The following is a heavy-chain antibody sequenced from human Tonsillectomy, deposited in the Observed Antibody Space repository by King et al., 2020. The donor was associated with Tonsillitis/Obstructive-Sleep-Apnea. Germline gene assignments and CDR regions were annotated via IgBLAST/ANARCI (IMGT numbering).Heavy chain of an antibody. V-gene: IGHV1-46*01. CDR3: VRDDKDGRYFDY. CDR1: GYTCSRNY. J-gene: IGHJ4*02. Sequence: QLVQSGAEVKKPGASVKVSCKASGYTCSRNYLHWVLQAPGQGLEWMGIINPSSGSTTYAQKCQGRVTMTGATSTRTVNMELSSLRAEDTAVYYCVRDDKDGRYFDYWGQGSLVTVSS. D-gene: IGHD2-15*01. CDR2: INPSSGST.